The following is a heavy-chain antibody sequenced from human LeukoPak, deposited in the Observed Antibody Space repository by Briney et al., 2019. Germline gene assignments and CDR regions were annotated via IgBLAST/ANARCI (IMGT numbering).Heavy chain of an antibody. CDR1: GGSFSGYY. D-gene: IGHD3-22*01. CDR3: ARWDYYDSRGFDP. CDR2: INHSGST. Sequence: SETLSFTCAVYGGSFSGYYWGWIRQPPGKGLEWIGEINHSGSTNYNPSLKSRVTISVDTSKNQFSLKLSSVTAADTAVYYCARWDYYDSRGFDPWGQGTLVTVSS. J-gene: IGHJ5*02. V-gene: IGHV4-34*01.